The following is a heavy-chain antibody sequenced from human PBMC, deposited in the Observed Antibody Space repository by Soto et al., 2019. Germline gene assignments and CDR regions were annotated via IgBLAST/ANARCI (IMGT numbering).Heavy chain of an antibody. J-gene: IGHJ6*02. CDR1: GFSFSTYG. CDR2: IWKDGSNK. Sequence: LRLSCSTSGFSFSTYGMHWVRQAPGKGLEWVAVIWKDGSNKYYADSVEGRFTISRDQSKDTLFLQMNSLRVDDTAVYYCARNQLSIYFFYAMDVWRQGTTVTVSS. D-gene: IGHD2-15*01. V-gene: IGHV3-33*01. CDR3: ARNQLSIYFFYAMDV.